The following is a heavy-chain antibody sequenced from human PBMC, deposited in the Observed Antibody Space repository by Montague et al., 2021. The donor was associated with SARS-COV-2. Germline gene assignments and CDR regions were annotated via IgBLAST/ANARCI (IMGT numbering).Heavy chain of an antibody. CDR3: ARGVSYYDFWSGYDYGMDV. CDR2: IYSSGST. J-gene: IGHJ6*02. V-gene: IGHV4-59*01. CDR1: AASTSSYY. Sequence: SETLSLTCTVPAASTSSYYWSWIRQPPGKDPECLGNIYSSGSTNYNTSLKSRVTISVDTSKNQFSLKLSSVTAADTAVYYCARGVSYYDFWSGYDYGMDVWGQGTTVTVSS. D-gene: IGHD3-3*01.